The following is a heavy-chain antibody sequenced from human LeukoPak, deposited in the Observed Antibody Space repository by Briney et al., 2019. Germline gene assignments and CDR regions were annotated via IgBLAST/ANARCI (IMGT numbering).Heavy chain of an antibody. CDR3: ARVIVVVAAREHDAFDI. CDR1: AGSISSGGYY. Sequence: SETLSLTCTVYAGSISSGGYYWSWIRQHPGKGLEWTGYIYYSGSTYYNPSLKSRVTISVDTSKNQFSLKLSSVTAADTAVYYCARVIVVVAAREHDAFDIWGQGTMVTVSS. D-gene: IGHD2-15*01. J-gene: IGHJ3*02. CDR2: IYYSGST. V-gene: IGHV4-31*03.